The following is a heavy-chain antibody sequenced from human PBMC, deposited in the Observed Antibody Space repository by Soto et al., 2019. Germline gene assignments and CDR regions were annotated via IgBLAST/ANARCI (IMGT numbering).Heavy chain of an antibody. J-gene: IGHJ6*02. CDR2: INHSGST. D-gene: IGHD2-2*01. V-gene: IGHV4-34*01. CDR3: ASDKGYCSSTSCSYYYGMDV. CDR1: GGSFSGYY. Sequence: LPETLSLTCTVYGGSFSGYYWSWIRQPPGKGLEWIGEINHSGSTNYNPSLKSRVTISVDTSKNQFSLKLSSVTAADTDVYYCASDKGYCSSTSCSYYYGMDVWGQGTTVTVSS.